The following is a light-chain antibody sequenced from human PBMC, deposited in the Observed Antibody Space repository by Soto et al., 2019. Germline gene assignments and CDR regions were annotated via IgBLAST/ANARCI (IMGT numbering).Light chain of an antibody. CDR2: DAS. CDR1: ESIRSN. CDR3: QQYNKWPLN. J-gene: IGKJ4*01. Sequence: EIVITQSPATLSVSPGERAALSCRASESIRSNLAWYQQKPGQAPRLLIYDASIRATGIPARFSGSESGTEFTLTISSLQSEDFAVYYCQQYNKWPLNFGGGTKVDIK. V-gene: IGKV3-15*01.